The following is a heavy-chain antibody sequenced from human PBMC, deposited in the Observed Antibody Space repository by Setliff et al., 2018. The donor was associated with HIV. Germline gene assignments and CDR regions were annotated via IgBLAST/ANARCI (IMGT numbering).Heavy chain of an antibody. CDR3: ARVYGGNSFGAFDI. D-gene: IGHD2-21*02. J-gene: IGHJ3*02. CDR1: GASFSGYY. CDR2: INLSRST. V-gene: IGHV4-34*01. Sequence: ASETLSLTCAVYGASFSGYYWSWIRQPPGKGLEWIGEINLSRSTDYNPSLKSRVTISVDTSKNQFSLRLSSVTAGDTAVYYCARVYGGNSFGAFDIWGQGTMVTVSS.